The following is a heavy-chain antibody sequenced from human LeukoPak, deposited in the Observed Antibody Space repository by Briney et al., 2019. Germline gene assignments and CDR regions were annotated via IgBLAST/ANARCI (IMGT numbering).Heavy chain of an antibody. CDR2: LSPDNGNA. V-gene: IGHV1-18*01. CDR3: ARDRNTVLSSPDGRDPFEF. CDR1: GYTFSHYG. J-gene: IGHJ4*02. D-gene: IGHD4-17*01. Sequence: ASVKVSCTTSGYTFSHYGITWVRQAPGQGLEWMGWLSPDNGNANYAHTVQGRVTLTSDTSTSTVYMELRSLTSDDTGVYFCARDRNTVLSSPDGRDPFEFWGQGTLVTVSS.